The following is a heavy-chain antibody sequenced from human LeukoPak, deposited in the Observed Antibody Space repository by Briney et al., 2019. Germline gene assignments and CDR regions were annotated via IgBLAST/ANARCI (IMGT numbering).Heavy chain of an antibody. CDR3: ARDPGAYSSSPIDY. CDR1: AFSFSNYN. J-gene: IGHJ4*02. CDR2: ISSSSSYI. Sequence: PGGSLRLSCAASAFSFSNYNMNWVRQAPGKGLEWVSSISSSSSYIYSADSVKGRFTISRDNARNSLYLRMNSLRAEDTAVYYCARDPGAYSSSPIDYWGQGTLVTVSS. V-gene: IGHV3-21*01. D-gene: IGHD6-6*01.